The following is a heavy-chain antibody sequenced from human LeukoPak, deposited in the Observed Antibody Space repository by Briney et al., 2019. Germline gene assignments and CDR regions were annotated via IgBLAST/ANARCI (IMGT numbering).Heavy chain of an antibody. CDR3: ARVIDYGALDACDV. V-gene: IGHV3-23*01. D-gene: IGHD4-17*01. CDR1: GFSFHSYA. CDR2: ISGSAVST. Sequence: GGPLRLSCVASGFSFHSYAMTWVRQAPGKGLEWVSGISGSAVSTHYADSMKGRFTISRDNSKSTLYAQMNSLRAEDTAVYFCARVIDYGALDACDVWGQGTMVTVSS. J-gene: IGHJ3*01.